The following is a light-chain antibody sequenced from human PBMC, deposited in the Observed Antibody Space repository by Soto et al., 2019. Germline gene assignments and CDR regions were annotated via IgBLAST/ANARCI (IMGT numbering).Light chain of an antibody. CDR2: AAS. Sequence: DIQMTQSPSSLSASVGDRVTITCRASQSISSSLNWYQQKPGKAPKLLIYAASSLQSGVPSRFSGSGSGTDFTLTISSLQPEDFATYFCQQSSSTFIFNFGPGTKVDIK. CDR3: QQSSSTFIFN. CDR1: QSISSS. J-gene: IGKJ3*01. V-gene: IGKV1-39*01.